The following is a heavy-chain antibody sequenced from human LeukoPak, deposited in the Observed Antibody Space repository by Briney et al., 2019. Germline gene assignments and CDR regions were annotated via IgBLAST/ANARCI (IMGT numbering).Heavy chain of an antibody. CDR1: GYSISSGYY. CDR3: ARKGMTTDY. CDR2: IYHSGTT. Sequence: PSETLSLTCAVSGYSISSGYYWDWIRQSPGKGLEWIGSIYHSGTTHYNPSLQSRVTISIDTSNNQFSLNLNSVTSADTAMYHCARKGMTTDYWGRGTLVTVSS. J-gene: IGHJ4*02. D-gene: IGHD1-1*01. V-gene: IGHV4-38-2*01.